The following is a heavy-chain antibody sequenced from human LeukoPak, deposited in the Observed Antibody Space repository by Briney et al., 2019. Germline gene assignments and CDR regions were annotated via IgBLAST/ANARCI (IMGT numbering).Heavy chain of an antibody. CDR2: ISAYNGNT. CDR1: GYTFTSYG. CDR3: ARAVGNALVVVDATHLGY. V-gene: IGHV1-18*01. D-gene: IGHD2-15*01. Sequence: ASVKVSCKASGYTFTSYGISWVRQAPGQGLEWMGWISAYNGNTNYAQKLQGRVTMTTDTSTSTAYMELRSLRSDDTAVYYCARAVGNALVVVDATHLGYWGQGTLVTVSS. J-gene: IGHJ4*02.